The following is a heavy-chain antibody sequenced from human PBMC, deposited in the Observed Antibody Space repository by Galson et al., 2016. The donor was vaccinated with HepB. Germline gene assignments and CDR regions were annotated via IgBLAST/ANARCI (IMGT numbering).Heavy chain of an antibody. J-gene: IGHJ4*02. CDR2: ITHSGSI. Sequence: ETLSLTCVVYGASLNNYYWSWVRQPPGKGLEWFGEITHSGSINYNPSLESRVTISVDTSKNQFSLKMTSVTAADTAVYYCATLERRSSGHYYFDNWGQGNLVKVSS. V-gene: IGHV4-34*01. CDR1: GASLNNYY. CDR3: ATLERRSSGHYYFDN. D-gene: IGHD3-22*01.